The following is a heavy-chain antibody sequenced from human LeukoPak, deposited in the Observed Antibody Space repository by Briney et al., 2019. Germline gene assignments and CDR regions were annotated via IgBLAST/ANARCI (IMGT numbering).Heavy chain of an antibody. CDR1: GFTFSSFG. V-gene: IGHV3-30*02. CDR2: ISSAGNDK. J-gene: IGHJ4*02. CDR3: AKAGGYDSSGYYYYLES. D-gene: IGHD3-22*01. Sequence: GGSLRLSCAASGFTFSSFGIHWVRQAPGKGLEWVASISSAGNDKFYVDSVKGRFTISRDNSRSTLYLQMDSLRPEDTAVYYCAKAGGYDSSGYYYYLESWGQGTLVTVSS.